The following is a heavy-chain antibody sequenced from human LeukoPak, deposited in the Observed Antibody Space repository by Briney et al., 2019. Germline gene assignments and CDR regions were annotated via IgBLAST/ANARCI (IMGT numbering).Heavy chain of an antibody. CDR1: GFTFSSYW. V-gene: IGHV3-74*01. CDR3: ARVSLDYYFDY. CDR2: INTDGSST. J-gene: IGHJ4*02. Sequence: GGSLRLSCAASGFTFSSYWMHWVRQAPGKGLVWVSRINTDGSSTSYADSVKGRFTISRDNSKNTLYLQMNSLRAEDTAVYYCARVSLDYYFDYWGQGTLVTVSS.